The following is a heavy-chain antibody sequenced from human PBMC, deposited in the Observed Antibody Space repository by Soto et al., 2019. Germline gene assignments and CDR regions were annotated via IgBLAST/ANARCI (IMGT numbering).Heavy chain of an antibody. CDR1: GFIFNSYW. CDR3: ARDRVPQLGYYGMDV. CDR2: INTDESSR. J-gene: IGHJ6*02. D-gene: IGHD2-2*01. Sequence: EVQLVESGGGLVQPGGSLRLSCAASGFIFNSYWMHWVRQAPGKGLVWVSRINTDESSRSYADSVKRRFTISRDSVKNTLYLQMSSLRAEDTAVYFCARDRVPQLGYYGMDVWGQGTTVTVSS. V-gene: IGHV3-74*01.